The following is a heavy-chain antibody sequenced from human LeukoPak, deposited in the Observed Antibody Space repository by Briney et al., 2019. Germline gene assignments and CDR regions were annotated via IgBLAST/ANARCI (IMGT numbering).Heavy chain of an antibody. Sequence: GGSLRLSCAASGFTFSSYGMHWVRQAPGKGLVWVSQTNTDGTITDYADSAKGRFTISRDNAKKTLNLQMESLRVDDTAVYYCVRGRGSYWYDLGPAFNMWGQGTMVTVSS. CDR1: GFTFSSYG. V-gene: IGHV3-74*01. J-gene: IGHJ3*02. D-gene: IGHD1-26*01. CDR2: TNTDGTIT. CDR3: VRGRGSYWYDLGPAFNM.